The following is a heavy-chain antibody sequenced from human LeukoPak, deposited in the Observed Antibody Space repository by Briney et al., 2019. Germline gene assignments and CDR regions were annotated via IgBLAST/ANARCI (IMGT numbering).Heavy chain of an antibody. D-gene: IGHD2-2*01. CDR3: ARKTPGVPAAPFDY. CDR2: INPNSGGT. V-gene: IGHV1-2*02. CDR1: GYTFTGYF. J-gene: IGHJ4*02. Sequence: ASVKVSCKASGYTFTGYFMHWVRQAPGQGLEWMGWINPNSGGTNYAQKFQGRVTMTRDTSISTAYMELSRLRSDDTAVYYCARKTPGVPAAPFDYWGQGTLVTVSS.